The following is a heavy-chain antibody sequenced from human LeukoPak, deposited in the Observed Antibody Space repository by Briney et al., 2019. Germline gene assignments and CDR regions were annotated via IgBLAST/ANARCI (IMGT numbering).Heavy chain of an antibody. Sequence: SETLSLTCTVSGGSLSSYYWSWIRQPPGKGLEWIGYIYNSGSTNYNPSLKSRVTISVDTSKNQFSLKLGSVTAADTAVYYCARLGRDSSGYYYGDYYYYYMDVWGKGTTVTVSS. CDR3: ARLGRDSSGYYYGDYYYYYMDV. V-gene: IGHV4-59*12. D-gene: IGHD3-22*01. J-gene: IGHJ6*03. CDR2: IYNSGST. CDR1: GGSLSSYY.